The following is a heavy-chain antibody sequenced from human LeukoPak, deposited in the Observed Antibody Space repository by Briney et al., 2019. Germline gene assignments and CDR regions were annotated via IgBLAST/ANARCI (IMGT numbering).Heavy chain of an antibody. CDR1: GGSISSYY. CDR3: ARRAIYYYDSSGYNNWFDP. D-gene: IGHD3-22*01. V-gene: IGHV4-59*08. CDR2: IYYSGST. J-gene: IGHJ5*02. Sequence: PSETLSLTCTVSGGSISSYYWSWIRQPPGKGLEWIGYIYYSGSTNYNPSLKSRVTISVDTSKNQFSLKLSSVTAADTAVYYCARRAIYYYDSSGYNNWFDPWGQGTLVTVSS.